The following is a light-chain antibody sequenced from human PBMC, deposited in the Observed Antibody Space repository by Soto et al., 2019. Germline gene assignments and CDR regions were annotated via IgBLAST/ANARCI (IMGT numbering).Light chain of an antibody. CDR3: QSYDSRLGGYV. CDR2: GNS. Sequence: QSVLTQPPSVSGAPGQRVTISCTGSSSNIGAGYDVHWYQQLPGTAPKLLIYGNSNRPSGVPERFSGSKSGTSASLAITGLQEEDEADYYCQSYDSRLGGYVFGTGTKLTVL. J-gene: IGLJ1*01. V-gene: IGLV1-40*01. CDR1: SSNIGAGYD.